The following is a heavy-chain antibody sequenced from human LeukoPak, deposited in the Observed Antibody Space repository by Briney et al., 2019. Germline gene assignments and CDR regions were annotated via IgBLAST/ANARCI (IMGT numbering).Heavy chain of an antibody. CDR2: IYYSGST. Sequence: SETLSLTCTVSGGSISSSSYYWGWIRQPPGKGLEWIGSIYYSGSTYYNPSLKSRVTISVDTSKNQFSLKLSSVTAADTAVYYCARRGYCSGGSCRNFDYWGQGTLVTVSS. CDR3: ARRGYCSGGSCRNFDY. CDR1: GGSISSSSYY. J-gene: IGHJ4*02. V-gene: IGHV4-39*01. D-gene: IGHD2-15*01.